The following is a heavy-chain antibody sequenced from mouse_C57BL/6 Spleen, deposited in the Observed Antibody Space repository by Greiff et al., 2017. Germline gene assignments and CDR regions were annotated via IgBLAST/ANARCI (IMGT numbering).Heavy chain of an antibody. J-gene: IGHJ3*01. D-gene: IGHD2-4*01. CDR2: IYPGDGET. Sequence: QVQLQQSGAELVKPGASVKISCKASGYAFSSYWMNWVKQRPGKGLEWIGQIYPGDGETNYNGKFKGKATLTAVKSSSTAYMQLSSLTSEDSAVYCCASPRHYDYDGAWFAYWGQGTLVTVSA. CDR3: ASPRHYDYDGAWFAY. V-gene: IGHV1-80*01. CDR1: GYAFSSYW.